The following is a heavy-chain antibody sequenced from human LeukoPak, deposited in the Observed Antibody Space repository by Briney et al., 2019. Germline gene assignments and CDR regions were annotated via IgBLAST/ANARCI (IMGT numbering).Heavy chain of an antibody. J-gene: IGHJ3*01. Sequence: SETLSLTCTVSGASISDYYWGWIRQPPGKGLEWIGHIYSVGSPTCSPSLMSRVSISVDTPKNQSSLELSSVTAADTAVYYCARRFRTGGNLHHDAYDVWGQGTVVTVSS. CDR1: GASISDYY. CDR2: IYSVGSP. D-gene: IGHD1-14*01. CDR3: ARRFRTGGNLHHDAYDV. V-gene: IGHV4-4*09.